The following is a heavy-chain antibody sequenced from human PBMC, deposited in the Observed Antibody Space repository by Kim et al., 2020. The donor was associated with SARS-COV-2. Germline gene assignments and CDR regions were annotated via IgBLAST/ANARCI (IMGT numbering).Heavy chain of an antibody. J-gene: IGHJ6*03. CDR2: IYPGDSDT. CDR3: ARSMETTDCSSTSCYIPPGTDYYYMDV. V-gene: IGHV5-51*01. D-gene: IGHD2-2*02. Sequence: GESLKISCKGSGYSFTSYWIGWVRQMPGKGLEWMGIIYPGDSDTRYSPSFQGQVTISADKSISTAYLQWSSLKASDTAMYYCARSMETTDCSSTSCYIPPGTDYYYMDVWGKGTTVTVSS. CDR1: GYSFTSYW.